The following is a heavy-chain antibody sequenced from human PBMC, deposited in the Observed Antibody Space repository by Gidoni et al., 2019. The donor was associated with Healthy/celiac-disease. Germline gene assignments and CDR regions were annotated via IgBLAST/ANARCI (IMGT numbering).Heavy chain of an antibody. CDR1: GFTFSDYY. J-gene: IGHJ6*02. V-gene: IGHV3-11*01. D-gene: IGHD6-19*01. CDR2: ISSSGSTI. Sequence: QVQLVESGGGLVKPGGYLSISCAASGFTFSDYYMSWIRQAPGKGLEWVSYISSSGSTIYYADSVKGRFTISRDNAKNSLYLQMNSLRAEDTAVYYCARAPSIAVAGGRYYYGMDVWGQGTTVTVSS. CDR3: ARAPSIAVAGGRYYYGMDV.